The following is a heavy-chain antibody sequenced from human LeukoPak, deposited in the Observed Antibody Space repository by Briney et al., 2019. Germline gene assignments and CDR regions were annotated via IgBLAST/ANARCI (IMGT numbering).Heavy chain of an antibody. J-gene: IGHJ4*02. D-gene: IGHD1-1*01. CDR1: GFTFSSYE. CDR3: AREVQLERLGFGKEGSAFDY. Sequence: GGSLRLSCAASGFTFSSYEMNWVRQAPGKGLEWVSSISSSSRSYIYYADSVKGRFTISRDNAKNSLYLQMNSLRAADTAVYYCAREVQLERLGFGKEGSAFDYWGQGTLVTVSS. V-gene: IGHV3-21*01. CDR2: ISSSSRSYI.